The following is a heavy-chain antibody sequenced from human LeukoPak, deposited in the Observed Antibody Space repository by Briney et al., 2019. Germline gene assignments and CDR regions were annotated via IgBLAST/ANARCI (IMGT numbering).Heavy chain of an antibody. CDR1: GFTFGSYA. Sequence: GGSLRLSCAASGFTFGSYAMYWVRQAPGKGLEWVAVISYDGSNKYYADSVKGRFTISRDNSKNALYLQMNSLRAEDTAVYYCATHYYDSSGYYSPDYWGQGTLVTVSS. CDR3: ATHYYDSSGYYSPDY. CDR2: ISYDGSNK. J-gene: IGHJ4*02. V-gene: IGHV3-30-3*01. D-gene: IGHD3-22*01.